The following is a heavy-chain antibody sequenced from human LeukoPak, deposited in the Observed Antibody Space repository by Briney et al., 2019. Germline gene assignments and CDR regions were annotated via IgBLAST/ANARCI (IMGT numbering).Heavy chain of an antibody. D-gene: IGHD3-3*01. CDR2: ISSSSSTI. CDR1: GFTFSSYS. Sequence: TGGSLRLSCAASGFTFSSYSMNWVRQAPGKGLEWVSYISSSSSTIYYADSVKGRFTISRDNAKNSLYLQMNSLRAEDAAGYYCAKSYYDFWSGYYIFDYWGQGTLVTVSS. CDR3: AKSYYDFWSGYYIFDY. J-gene: IGHJ4*02. V-gene: IGHV3-48*01.